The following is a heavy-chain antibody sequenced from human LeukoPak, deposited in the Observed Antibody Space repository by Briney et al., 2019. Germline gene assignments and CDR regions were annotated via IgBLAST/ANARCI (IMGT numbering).Heavy chain of an antibody. CDR1: GGSISSSSYY. CDR2: IYYSGST. CDR3: ARDIRVADFDF. D-gene: IGHD6-19*01. J-gene: IGHJ4*02. V-gene: IGHV4-39*07. Sequence: SETLSLTCTVSGGSISSSSYYWGWIRQPPGKGLEWIGSIYYSGSTYYNPSLKSRVTISVDTSKNQFSLKLSSVTAADTAVYYCARDIRVADFDFWGQGTLVTVSS.